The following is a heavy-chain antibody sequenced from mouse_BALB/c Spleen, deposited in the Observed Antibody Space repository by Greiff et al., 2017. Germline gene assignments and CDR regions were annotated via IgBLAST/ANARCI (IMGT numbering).Heavy chain of an antibody. CDR2: IYPGDGDT. J-gene: IGHJ4*01. CDR1: GYAFSSSW. V-gene: IGHV1-82*01. Sequence: VKLQESGPELVKPGASVKISCKASGYAFSSSWMNWVKQRPGQGLEWIGRIYPGDGDTNYNGKFKGKATLTADKSSSTAYMQLSSLTSVDSAVYFCARSTNLDYWGQGTSVTVSS. CDR3: ARSTNLDY.